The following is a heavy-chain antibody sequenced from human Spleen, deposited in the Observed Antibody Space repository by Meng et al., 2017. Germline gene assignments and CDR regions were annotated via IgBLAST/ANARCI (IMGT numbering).Heavy chain of an antibody. CDR2: IHHSGST. D-gene: IGHD6-13*01. Sequence: QVQLQQWGAGLLKPSEILSLTCAVYGGSFSNYYWSWIRQPPGKGLEWIGEIHHSGSTNYNPSLKSRVTISVDTSKIQFSLKLSSVTAADTAVYYCASLSTSWSGADYWGQGTLVTVSS. J-gene: IGHJ4*02. CDR1: GGSFSNYY. V-gene: IGHV4-34*01. CDR3: ASLSTSWSGADY.